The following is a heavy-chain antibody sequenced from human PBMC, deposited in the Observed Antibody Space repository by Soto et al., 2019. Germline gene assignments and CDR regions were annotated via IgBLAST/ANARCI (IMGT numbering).Heavy chain of an antibody. J-gene: IGHJ6*01. CDR1: GGSFSGDY. Sequence: QVQLQQWGAGLLKPSETMSLNCAVYGGSFSGDYWSWIRQSPGKGLEWIGEINHSGSTHYNPSLKSRVTISVDTSKNQFSLKLSSVTAADTAVYYCARGIKIARGMDVW. D-gene: IGHD6-6*01. V-gene: IGHV4-34*01. CDR2: INHSGST. CDR3: ARGIKIARGMDV.